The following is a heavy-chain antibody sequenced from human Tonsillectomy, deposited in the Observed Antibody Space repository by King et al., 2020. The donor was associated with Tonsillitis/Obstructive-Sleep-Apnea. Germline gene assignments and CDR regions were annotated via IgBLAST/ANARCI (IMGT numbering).Heavy chain of an antibody. CDR3: ARDIVLEAGGDAFDT. V-gene: IGHV4-59*01. CDR2: IYYSGST. D-gene: IGHD5/OR15-5a*01. Sequence: VQLQESGPGLVKPSETLSLTCTVSGGSISSYYWSWIRQPPGKGMEWIGYIYYSGSTNYNPSLKNRVTISVDTSKNQFSLKLSSVTAADTAVYYCARDIVLEAGGDAFDTWGQGTMVTVSS. CDR1: GGSISSYY. J-gene: IGHJ3*02.